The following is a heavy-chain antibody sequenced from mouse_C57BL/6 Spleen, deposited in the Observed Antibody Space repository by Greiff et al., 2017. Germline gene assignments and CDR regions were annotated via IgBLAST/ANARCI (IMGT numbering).Heavy chain of an antibody. CDR2: ISYDGSN. V-gene: IGHV3-6*01. CDR1: GYSITSGYY. D-gene: IGHD2-3*01. Sequence: EVKLLESGPGLVKPSQSLSLTCSVTGYSITSGYYWNWIRQFPGNKLEWMGYISYDGSNNYNPSLKNRISITRDTSKNQFFLKLNSVTTEDTATYYCARADGYYEGYFDVWGTGTTVTVSS. J-gene: IGHJ1*03. CDR3: ARADGYYEGYFDV.